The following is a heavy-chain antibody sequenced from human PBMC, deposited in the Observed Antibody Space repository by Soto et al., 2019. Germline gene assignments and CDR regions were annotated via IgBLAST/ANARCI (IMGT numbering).Heavy chain of an antibody. CDR2: IYPADSDT. Sequence: PGESLKISCEGSGYSFSNYWIGWVRQMPGKGLEWMGVIYPADSDTRYSPSFQGQVTISADKSISTAYLQWSSLKASDTAMYYCARQAAAKRIWFDPWGQGTLVTVSS. CDR3: ARQAAAKRIWFDP. V-gene: IGHV5-51*01. D-gene: IGHD6-13*01. CDR1: GYSFSNYW. J-gene: IGHJ5*02.